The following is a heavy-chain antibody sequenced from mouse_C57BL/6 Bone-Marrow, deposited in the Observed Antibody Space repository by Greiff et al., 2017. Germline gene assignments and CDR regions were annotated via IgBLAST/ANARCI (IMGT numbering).Heavy chain of an antibody. CDR3: ARDYWDFDV. CDR1: GFSLTSYG. V-gene: IGHV2-2*01. CDR2: LWRGGST. Sequence: VQLQQSGPGLVQPSQRLSITCTVSGFSLTSYGVHWVRQSPGKGLEWLGVLWRGGSTDYNAAFISRLSISKDNSKSQVFVKMNSLQADDTAIYYCARDYWDFDVWGTGTTVTVSS. J-gene: IGHJ1*03.